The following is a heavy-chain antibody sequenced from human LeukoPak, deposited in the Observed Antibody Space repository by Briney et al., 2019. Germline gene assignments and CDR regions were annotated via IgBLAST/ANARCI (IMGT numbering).Heavy chain of an antibody. CDR2: IFYTGSG. Sequence: SETLSLTCTVSGDPISSRSHYWAWIRESPGKGLEWIGSIFYTGSGYYNPSLESRVTMSLDTSKNQISLKLTSVTAADTAVYYCARKTWFWYFDSWGQGTLVTVSS. J-gene: IGHJ4*02. D-gene: IGHD3-10*01. CDR3: ARKTWFWYFDS. V-gene: IGHV4-39*01. CDR1: GDPISSRSHY.